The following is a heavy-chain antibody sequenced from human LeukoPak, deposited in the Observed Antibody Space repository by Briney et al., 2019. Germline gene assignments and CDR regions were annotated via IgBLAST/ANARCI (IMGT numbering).Heavy chain of an antibody. D-gene: IGHD4-23*01. CDR2: ISGSGGST. CDR1: GFTFSSYA. J-gene: IGHJ3*02. V-gene: IGHV3-23*01. CDR3: ARRRDYGGNWDAFDI. Sequence: GGSLRLSCAASGFTFSSYAMSWVRQAPGKGLEWASAISGSGGSTYYADSVKGRFTISRDNSKNTLYLQMNSLRAEDTAVYYCARRRDYGGNWDAFDIWGQGTMVTVSS.